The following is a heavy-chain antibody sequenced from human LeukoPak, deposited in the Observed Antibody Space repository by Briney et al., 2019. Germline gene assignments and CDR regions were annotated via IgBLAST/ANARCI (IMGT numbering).Heavy chain of an antibody. CDR2: VNLQGST. Sequence: SETLSLTCGVSGGSITNTNYWTWVRQPPRKGREWIGEVNLQGSTNYNPSLMGRVAISVDKSENHVSLQLTSVTAADTAVYYCAREGGPYRPLDYSGQGTLVTVSS. J-gene: IGHJ4*02. V-gene: IGHV4-4*02. CDR1: GGSITNTNY. CDR3: AREGGPYRPLDY.